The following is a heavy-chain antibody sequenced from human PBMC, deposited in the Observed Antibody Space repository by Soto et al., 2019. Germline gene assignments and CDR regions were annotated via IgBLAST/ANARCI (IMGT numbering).Heavy chain of an antibody. J-gene: IGHJ6*02. V-gene: IGHV1-69*06. D-gene: IGHD4-17*01. CDR2: IIPIFGTA. CDR1: GGTFSSYA. CDR3: ARFSTVVSTYRGYYYGMDV. Sequence: SVKVSCKASGGTFSSYAISWVRQAPGQGLEWMGGIIPIFGTANYAQKFQGRVTITADKSTSTAYMELSSLRSEDTAVYYCARFSTVVSTYRGYYYGMDVWGQGXTVTV.